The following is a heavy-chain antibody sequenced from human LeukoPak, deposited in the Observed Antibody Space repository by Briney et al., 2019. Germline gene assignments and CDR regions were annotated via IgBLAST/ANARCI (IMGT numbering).Heavy chain of an antibody. CDR3: AREGTYYYDSSGYADAFDI. J-gene: IGHJ3*02. CDR2: INPNSGGT. D-gene: IGHD3-22*01. V-gene: IGHV1-2*06. Sequence: ASVKVSCKASGYTFTGYYMHWVRQAPGQGLEWMGRINPNSGGTNNAQKFQGRVTMTRDTSISTAYMELSRLRSDDTAVYYCAREGTYYYDSSGYADAFDIWGQGTMVTVSS. CDR1: GYTFTGYY.